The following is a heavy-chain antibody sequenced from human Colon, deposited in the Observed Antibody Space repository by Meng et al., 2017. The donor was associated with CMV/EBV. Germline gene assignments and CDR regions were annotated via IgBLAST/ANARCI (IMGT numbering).Heavy chain of an antibody. V-gene: IGHV1-69*04. Sequence: SVKVSCKASGGTFSSYTINWVRLAPGQGPEWMGRVIPMFGIANYAQKFQGRLTITADKSTSTAYMDLSSLRFEDSAVYYCARDMGIVTPTALGASDIWGQGTMVTVSS. CDR1: GGTFSSYT. CDR3: ARDMGIVTPTALGASDI. CDR2: VIPMFGIA. D-gene: IGHD1-26*01. J-gene: IGHJ3*02.